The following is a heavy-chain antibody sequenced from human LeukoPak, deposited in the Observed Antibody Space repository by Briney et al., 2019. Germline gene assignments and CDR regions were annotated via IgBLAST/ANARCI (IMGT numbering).Heavy chain of an antibody. CDR1: GFTFSSYW. J-gene: IGHJ4*02. Sequence: GGSLRLSCAASGFTFSSYWMSWVRPAPGKGLEWVANIKQDGSEKNYVDSVKGRFTISRDKAKNSLYLQMNSLRAEDTAVYYCARDGSSSWYAYYWGQGTLVTVSS. CDR2: IKQDGSEK. V-gene: IGHV3-7*01. CDR3: ARDGSSSWYAYY. D-gene: IGHD6-13*01.